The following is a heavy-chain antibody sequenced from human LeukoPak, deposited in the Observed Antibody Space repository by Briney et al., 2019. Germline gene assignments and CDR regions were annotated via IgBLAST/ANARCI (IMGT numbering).Heavy chain of an antibody. CDR2: ISAYNGNT. D-gene: IGHD3-22*01. CDR3: ARTYYYDSSGYYYGHWFDP. Sequence: ASVKVSCKASGYTFTNFGISWVRQAHGQGLEWMGWISAYNGNTKYPQKLQGRVTMTTDTSTSTAYMELRSLRSDDTAVYYCARTYYYDSSGYYYGHWFDPWGQGTLVTVSS. CDR1: GYTFTNFG. J-gene: IGHJ5*02. V-gene: IGHV1-18*01.